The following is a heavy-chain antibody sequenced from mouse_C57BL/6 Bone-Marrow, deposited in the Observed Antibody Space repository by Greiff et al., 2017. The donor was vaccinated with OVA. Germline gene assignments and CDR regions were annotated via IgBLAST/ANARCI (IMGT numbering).Heavy chain of an antibody. D-gene: IGHD1-1*01. Sequence: DVKLVESGGDLVKPGGSLKLSCAASGFTFSSYGMSWVRQTPDKRLEWVATISSGGSYTYYPDSVKGRFTISRDNAKNTLYLQMSSLKSEDTAMYYCARPFYYYGIAYWGQGTLVTVSA. J-gene: IGHJ3*01. CDR3: ARPFYYYGIAY. CDR2: ISSGGSYT. V-gene: IGHV5-6*02. CDR1: GFTFSSYG.